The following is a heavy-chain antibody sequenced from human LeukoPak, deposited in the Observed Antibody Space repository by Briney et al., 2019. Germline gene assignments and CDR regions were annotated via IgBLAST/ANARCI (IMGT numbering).Heavy chain of an antibody. CDR2: INHSGST. J-gene: IGHJ6*02. V-gene: IGHV4-34*01. D-gene: IGHD3-22*01. CDR1: GGSFSGYY. Sequence: SETLSLTCAVYGGSFSGYYWSWIRQPPGKGLEWIGEINHSGSTNYNPSLKSRVTISVDTSKNQFSLKLSSVTAADTAVYYCARNYYDSSGYYSGMDVWGQGTTVTVSS. CDR3: ARNYYDSSGYYSGMDV.